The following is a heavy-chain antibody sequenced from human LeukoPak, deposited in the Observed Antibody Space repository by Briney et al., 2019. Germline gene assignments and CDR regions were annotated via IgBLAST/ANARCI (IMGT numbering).Heavy chain of an antibody. V-gene: IGHV1-2*02. Sequence: ASVKVSCKASGYTFTGYYMHWVRQAPGQELEWMGWINPNSGGTNYAQKFQGRVTVTRDTSISTASMELCRLRCDDTAVYYCARVYKWDVGREFDYWGQGTLATVSS. CDR1: GYTFTGYY. J-gene: IGHJ4*02. D-gene: IGHD1-1*01. CDR3: ARVYKWDVGREFDY. CDR2: INPNSGGT.